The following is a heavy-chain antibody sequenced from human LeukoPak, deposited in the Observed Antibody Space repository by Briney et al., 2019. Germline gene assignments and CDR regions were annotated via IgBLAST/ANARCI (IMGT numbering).Heavy chain of an antibody. D-gene: IGHD2-15*01. CDR1: GFTFSSYA. J-gene: IGHJ4*02. CDR3: ARVFGYCSGGSCYPRYYFDY. V-gene: IGHV3-23*01. Sequence: PGGSLRLSCAASGFTFSSYAMSWVRQAPGKGLEWVSAISGSGGSTYYADSVKGRFTISRDNSKNTLYLQMNSLRAEDTAVYYCARVFGYCSGGSCYPRYYFDYWGQGTLVTVSS. CDR2: ISGSGGST.